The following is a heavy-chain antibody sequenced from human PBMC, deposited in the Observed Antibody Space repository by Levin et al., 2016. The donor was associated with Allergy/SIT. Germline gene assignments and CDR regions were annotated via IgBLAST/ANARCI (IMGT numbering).Heavy chain of an antibody. CDR3: ARDLRWGDYYYYGMDV. Sequence: WIRQPPGKGLEWVSVIYSGGSTYYADSVKGRFTISRDNSKNTLYLQMNSLRAEDTAVYYCARDLRWGDYYYYGMDVWGQGTTVTVSS. D-gene: IGHD4-23*01. V-gene: IGHV3-53*01. J-gene: IGHJ6*02. CDR2: IYSGGST.